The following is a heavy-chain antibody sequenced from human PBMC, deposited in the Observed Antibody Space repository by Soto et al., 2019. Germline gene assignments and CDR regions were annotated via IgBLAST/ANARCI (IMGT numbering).Heavy chain of an antibody. D-gene: IGHD1-7*01. CDR3: AREGLTGTIGLYYYYGMDV. Sequence: SETLSHTCTVSDGSISSHYWRWIRQPQGKGLEWIGYIYYSGSTNYNPSLKSRVTISVETSKNQFSLKLSSVTAADTAVYYCAREGLTGTIGLYYYYGMDVWGQGTTVTVSS. J-gene: IGHJ6*02. CDR2: IYYSGST. CDR1: DGSISSHY. V-gene: IGHV4-59*11.